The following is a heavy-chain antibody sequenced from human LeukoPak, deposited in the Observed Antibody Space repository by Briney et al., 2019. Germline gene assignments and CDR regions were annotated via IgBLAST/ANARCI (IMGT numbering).Heavy chain of an antibody. CDR3: ARDPGGYFDLAFDY. CDR2: INTNTGNP. CDR1: GYTFASYA. D-gene: IGHD5-18*01. V-gene: IGHV7-4-1*02. Sequence: GASVKVSCKASGYTFASYAMNWVRQAPGQGLEWMGWINTNTGNPTYAQGFTGRFVFSLDTSVSTAYLQISSLKAEDTAVYYCARDPGGYFDLAFDYWGQGTLVTVSS. J-gene: IGHJ4*02.